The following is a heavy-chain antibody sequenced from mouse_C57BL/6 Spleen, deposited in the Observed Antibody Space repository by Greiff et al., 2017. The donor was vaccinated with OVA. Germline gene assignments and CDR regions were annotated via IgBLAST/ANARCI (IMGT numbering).Heavy chain of an antibody. CDR3: ARSNWGDYAMDY. J-gene: IGHJ4*01. CDR1: GFTFTSYY. Sequence: EVKLQQSGAELVKPGASVKLSCTASGFTFTSYYMHWVKQRTEQGLEWIGRIDPEDGDTKYDPKFKGKATLTADTSSNTAYLQLSSLTSEDTAVYDCARSNWGDYAMDYWGQGTPVTVSA. D-gene: IGHD4-1*01. V-gene: IGHV14-2*01. CDR2: IDPEDGDT.